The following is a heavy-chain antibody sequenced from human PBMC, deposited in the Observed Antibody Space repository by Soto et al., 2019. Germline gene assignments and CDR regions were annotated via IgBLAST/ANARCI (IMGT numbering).Heavy chain of an antibody. CDR1: GFTFSSYW. Sequence: GGSLRLSCAASGFTFSSYWMSWVRQAPGKGLEWVSAISGSGGSTYYADSVKGRFTISRDNSKNTLYLQMNSLRAEDTAVYYCAKVSSPYYDFWSGYYGKSDYWGQGTLVTVSS. D-gene: IGHD3-3*01. CDR2: ISGSGGST. J-gene: IGHJ4*02. V-gene: IGHV3-23*01. CDR3: AKVSSPYYDFWSGYYGKSDY.